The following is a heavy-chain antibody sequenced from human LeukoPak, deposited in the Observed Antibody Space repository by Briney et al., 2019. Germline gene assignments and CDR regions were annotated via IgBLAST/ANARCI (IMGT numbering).Heavy chain of an antibody. V-gene: IGHV1-8*01. CDR2: MNPNSGNT. D-gene: IGHD3-10*01. J-gene: IGHJ4*02. CDR3: ARGLRIYYYGSGSLPLGY. Sequence: ASVKVSCKASGYTFTSYDINWVRQATGQGLEWMGWMNPNSGNTGYAQKFQVRVTMTRNTSISTAYMELSSLRSEDTAVYYCARGLRIYYYGSGSLPLGYWGQGTLVTVSS. CDR1: GYTFTSYD.